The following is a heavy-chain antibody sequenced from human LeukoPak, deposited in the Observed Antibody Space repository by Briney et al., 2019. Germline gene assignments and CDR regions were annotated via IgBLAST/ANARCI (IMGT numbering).Heavy chain of an antibody. Sequence: GGSLRLSCAASGFTFSSYAMSWVRQAPGKGLEWVSAISGSGGSTYYADSVEGRFTISRDNSKNTLYLQMNSLRAEDTAVYYCAKVPDYDILTGHSLAFDYWGQGTLVTVSS. V-gene: IGHV3-23*01. D-gene: IGHD3-9*01. CDR1: GFTFSSYA. CDR3: AKVPDYDILTGHSLAFDY. CDR2: ISGSGGST. J-gene: IGHJ4*02.